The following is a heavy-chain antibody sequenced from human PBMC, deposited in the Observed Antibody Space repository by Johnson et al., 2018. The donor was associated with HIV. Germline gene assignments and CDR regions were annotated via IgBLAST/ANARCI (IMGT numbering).Heavy chain of an antibody. J-gene: IGHJ3*02. CDR3: ARDRKGGSYPRAFDI. Sequence: QVQLVESGGGVVQPGRSLRLSCAASGFTFSSYAMHWVRQAPGKGLEWVAVISYDGSNKYSADSVKGRFTISRDNSKNTLYLQMNSLRAEDMAVYYCARDRKGGSYPRAFDIWGQGTMVTVSS. CDR2: ISYDGSNK. V-gene: IGHV3-30*04. D-gene: IGHD1-26*01. CDR1: GFTFSSYA.